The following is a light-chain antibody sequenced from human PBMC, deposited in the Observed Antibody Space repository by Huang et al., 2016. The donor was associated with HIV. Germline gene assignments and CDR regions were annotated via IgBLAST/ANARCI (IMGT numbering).Light chain of an antibody. Sequence: DIQMTQSPSSLSASVGDRVTITCQASQEISNYLNWYQQKPGKAPKLLIYDASNLETGVPSRFSGSESGTDFTFTISSLQPEDIATYYCQQYDDLPYTFGQGTKLEIK. CDR3: QQYDDLPYT. V-gene: IGKV1-33*01. CDR1: QEISNY. J-gene: IGKJ2*01. CDR2: DAS.